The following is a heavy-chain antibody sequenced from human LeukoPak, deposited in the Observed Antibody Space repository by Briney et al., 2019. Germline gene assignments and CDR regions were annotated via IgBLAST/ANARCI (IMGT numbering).Heavy chain of an antibody. D-gene: IGHD3-22*01. CDR1: GFTFSSYA. CDR3: AKDWVYYDSSGYSGDY. J-gene: IGHJ4*02. CDR2: ISYDGSNK. V-gene: IGHV3-30*04. Sequence: PGRSLRLSCAASGFTFSSYAMHWVRQAPGKGLEWVAVISYDGSNKYYADSVKGRFTISRDNSKNTLYLQMNSLRAEDTAVYYCAKDWVYYDSSGYSGDYWGQGTLVTVSS.